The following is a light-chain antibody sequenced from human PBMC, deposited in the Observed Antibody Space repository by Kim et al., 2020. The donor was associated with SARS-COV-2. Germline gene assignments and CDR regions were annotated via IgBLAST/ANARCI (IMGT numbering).Light chain of an antibody. Sequence: QSITISCTGTSSDVGGYNYVSWYQPHPGKAPKLMIYDVSNRHSGVSNRFSGSKSGNTASLTISGLQAEDEADYYCSSYTSSSTPYVFGTGTKVTVL. CDR2: DVS. CDR1: SSDVGGYNY. CDR3: SSYTSSSTPYV. V-gene: IGLV2-14*03. J-gene: IGLJ1*01.